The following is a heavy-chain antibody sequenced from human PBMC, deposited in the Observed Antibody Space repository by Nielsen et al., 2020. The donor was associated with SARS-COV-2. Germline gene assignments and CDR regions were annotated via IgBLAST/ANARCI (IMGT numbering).Heavy chain of an antibody. CDR2: IIPIFGTA. D-gene: IGHD4-17*01. V-gene: IGHV1-69*13. CDR3: ARVNGDYVPPDY. CDR1: GGTFSSYA. J-gene: IGHJ4*02. Sequence: SVKVSCKASGGTFSSYAISWVRQAPGQGLEWMGGIIPIFGTANYAQKFQGRVTITADESTSTAYMELSSLRSEDTAVYYCARVNGDYVPPDYWGQGTLVTVSS.